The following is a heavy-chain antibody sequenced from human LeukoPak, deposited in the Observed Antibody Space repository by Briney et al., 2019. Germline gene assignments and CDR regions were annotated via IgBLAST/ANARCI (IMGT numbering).Heavy chain of an antibody. J-gene: IGHJ4*02. V-gene: IGHV1-69*06. CDR2: IILIFDTA. Sequence: ASVKVSCKASGGTFSSYAISWVRQAPGQGLEWMGGIILIFDTANYAQKFKGRLTITADKSTSTAYMELSSLRSEDTAVYYCARERHDYGDFDYWGQGTLVTVSS. CDR3: ARERHDYGDFDY. CDR1: GGTFSSYA. D-gene: IGHD4-17*01.